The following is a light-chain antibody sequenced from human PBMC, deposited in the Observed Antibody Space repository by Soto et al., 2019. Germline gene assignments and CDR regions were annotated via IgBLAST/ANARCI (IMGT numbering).Light chain of an antibody. CDR1: QSISSY. CDR3: QQSYSTLRT. V-gene: IGKV1-39*01. J-gene: IGKJ1*01. Sequence: DIQMTPSPSSLSASVGDRVTITCRASQSISSYLYWYQQKPGKAPKLLIYAASSLQSGVPSRFSGSGSGTDFTLTISILQPEYFATYYSQQSYSTLRTFGQGTKVEIK. CDR2: AAS.